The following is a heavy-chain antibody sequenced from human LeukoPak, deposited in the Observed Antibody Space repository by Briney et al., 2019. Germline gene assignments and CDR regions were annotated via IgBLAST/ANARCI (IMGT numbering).Heavy chain of an antibody. Sequence: TSETLSLTCAVSGYSISSGYYWGWIRQPPGKGLEWIGSIYHSGSTYYNPSLKSRVTISVDTSKNQFSLKLSSVTAADTAVYYCARRGPCSGGSCHFSYYYMDVWGKGTTVTVSS. V-gene: IGHV4-38-2*01. J-gene: IGHJ6*03. D-gene: IGHD2-15*01. CDR1: GYSISSGYY. CDR2: IYHSGST. CDR3: ARRGPCSGGSCHFSYYYMDV.